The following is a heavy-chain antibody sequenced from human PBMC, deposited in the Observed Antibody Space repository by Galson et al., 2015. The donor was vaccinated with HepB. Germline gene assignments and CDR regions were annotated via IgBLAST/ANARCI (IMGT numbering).Heavy chain of an antibody. CDR1: GGSISSFY. D-gene: IGHD6-6*01. CDR3: ARGTGSSAYPSDY. Sequence: LSLTCTVSGGSISSFYWSWIRQSPGKGLEWIGYISYSGFTNYTPSLKSRVIISVDTSKYQFSLNLSSVTAADTASYYCARGTGSSAYPSDYWGLGTLVTVS. J-gene: IGHJ4*02. CDR2: ISYSGFT. V-gene: IGHV4-59*01.